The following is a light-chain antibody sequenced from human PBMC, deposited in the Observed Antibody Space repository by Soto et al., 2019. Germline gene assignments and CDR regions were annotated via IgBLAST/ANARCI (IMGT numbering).Light chain of an antibody. CDR1: QDISNY. Sequence: DIQMTQSPSSLSASVGDRVTITCQASQDISNYLNWYQQKPGKAPKLLIYDASNLETGVPSRFSGSGSGTDFTFTISSLQPEDIATYYCQQYDNLPLTFCPGTKVD. V-gene: IGKV1-33*01. CDR2: DAS. J-gene: IGKJ3*01. CDR3: QQYDNLPLT.